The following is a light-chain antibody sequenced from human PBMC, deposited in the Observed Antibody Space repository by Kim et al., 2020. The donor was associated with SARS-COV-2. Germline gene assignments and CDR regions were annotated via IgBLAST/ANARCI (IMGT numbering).Light chain of an antibody. Sequence: PGERATLSCGASQSVSSNYLAWLQQKPGLAPRLLIYDASTRATGIPDRFSGSGSGTDFTLTISRLEPEDFAVYFCQQYGSSPRTFGQGTKVDIK. CDR1: QSVSSNY. V-gene: IGKV3D-20*01. J-gene: IGKJ1*01. CDR2: DAS. CDR3: QQYGSSPRT.